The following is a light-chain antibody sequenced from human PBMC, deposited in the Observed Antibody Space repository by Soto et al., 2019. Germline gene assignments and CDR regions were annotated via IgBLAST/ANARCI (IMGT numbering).Light chain of an antibody. Sequence: QSVLTQPPSASGTPGQRVTISCPGSSSNIGTNTVNWYQQLPGTAPKLLIYNNNQRPSGVPDRFSGSKSGTSASLAIGGLQSDIEADYYCAAWDDSLNGYVFGIGTRSPS. CDR3: AAWDDSLNGYV. CDR1: SSNIGTNT. V-gene: IGLV1-44*01. J-gene: IGLJ1*01. CDR2: NNN.